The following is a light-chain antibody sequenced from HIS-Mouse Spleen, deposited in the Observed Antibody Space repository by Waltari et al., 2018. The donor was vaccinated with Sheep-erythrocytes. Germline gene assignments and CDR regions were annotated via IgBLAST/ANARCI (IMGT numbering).Light chain of an antibody. CDR3: CSCAGSSTPWV. Sequence: QSALTQPASVSGSPGQSITISCTGTSSDVGCYNLVSWYQQHPGKTPKLMVYEGSKRRSGVSNRFSGSKSGKTASLTIFGLQAEDEADYYCCSCAGSSTPWVFGGGTKLTVL. J-gene: IGLJ3*02. CDR1: SSDVGCYNL. CDR2: EGS. V-gene: IGLV2-23*01.